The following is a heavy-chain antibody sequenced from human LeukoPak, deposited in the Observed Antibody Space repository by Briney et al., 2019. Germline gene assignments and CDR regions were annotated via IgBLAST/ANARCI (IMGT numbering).Heavy chain of an antibody. CDR3: AELGITMIGGV. V-gene: IGHV3-11*04. Sequence: GGSLRLSCAASGFIFSDYYMSWIRQAPGKGLEWLSFISHSGNNIYYADSVKGRFTISRDSAKISLYLQMNSLRAEDTAVYYCAELGITMIGGVWGKGTTVTISS. D-gene: IGHD3-10*02. CDR2: ISHSGNNI. J-gene: IGHJ6*04. CDR1: GFIFSDYY.